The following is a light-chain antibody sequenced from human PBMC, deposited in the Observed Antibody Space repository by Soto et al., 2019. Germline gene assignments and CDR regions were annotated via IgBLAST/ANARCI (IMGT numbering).Light chain of an antibody. CDR3: QQYETYSPT. Sequence: DSQLALSPSTLSASVGDGVTVTCRASQSVSKWLAWYQQQPRKAPPRLIYDAATIESGVPARFSGSGSGTEFTLTINSRLSDDFATYYCQQYETYSPTFGQGTKVDIK. V-gene: IGKV1-5*01. CDR2: DAA. CDR1: QSVSKW. J-gene: IGKJ1*01.